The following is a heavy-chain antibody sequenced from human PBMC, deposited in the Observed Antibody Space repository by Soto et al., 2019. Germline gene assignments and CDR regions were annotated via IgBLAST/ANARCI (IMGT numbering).Heavy chain of an antibody. CDR3: ARQHMVSYYFGS. Sequence: QVQLAESGGGVVQPGRSLRLSCAASGFSFNNHGMHWVRQAPGKGLEWVAVIWYDGSYKYYADSVKGRFTISRDNSNNTLYLQMSRLRAEDTALYYCARQHMVSYYFGSWGQGTLVTVSS. CDR1: GFSFNNHG. CDR2: IWYDGSYK. J-gene: IGHJ4*02. D-gene: IGHD2-8*01. V-gene: IGHV3-33*01.